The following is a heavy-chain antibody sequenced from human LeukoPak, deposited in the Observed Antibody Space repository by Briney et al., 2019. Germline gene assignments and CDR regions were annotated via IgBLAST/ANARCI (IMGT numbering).Heavy chain of an antibody. Sequence: GGSLRLSCAASGFTVNRKHMSWVRQAPGKGLEWISFIYTGGNTYYADSVKARFTVSRDNSKNTLYLQMNSLRDEVTGVYRCAARDGGDYPYFDYWGPGTLVTVSS. V-gene: IGHV3-66*02. CDR1: GFTVNRKH. CDR2: IYTGGNT. CDR3: AARDGGDYPYFDY. J-gene: IGHJ4*02. D-gene: IGHD4-17*01.